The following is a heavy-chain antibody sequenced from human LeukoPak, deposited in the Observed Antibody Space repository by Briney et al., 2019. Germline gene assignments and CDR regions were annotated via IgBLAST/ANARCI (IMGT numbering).Heavy chain of an antibody. CDR1: GFTLRSYG. CDR2: IWHDGDNR. J-gene: IGHJ4*02. D-gene: IGHD3-16*02. CDR3: AKDALISFRGAWSQSDY. V-gene: IGHV3-33*03. Sequence: GRSLRLSCAASGFTLRSYGMHWVRQAPGKGLEWVAVIWHDGDNRHYTDSVKGRFTISRDNSKNTLYLQMNSLRAEDTAVYYCAKDALISFRGAWSQSDYWGQGTLVTVSS.